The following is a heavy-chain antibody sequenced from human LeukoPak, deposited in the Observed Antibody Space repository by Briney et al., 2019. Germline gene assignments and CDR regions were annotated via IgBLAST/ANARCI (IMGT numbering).Heavy chain of an antibody. CDR3: AAGTEYGMHV. CDR2: ISWNSGSI. Sequence: GGSLRLSCAASGFTFDDYAMHWVRQAPGKGLEWVSGISWNSGSIGYADSVKGRFTISRDNAKNSLYLQMNSLRAEDTALYYCAAGTEYGMHVWGQGTTVTVSS. V-gene: IGHV3-9*01. J-gene: IGHJ6*02. D-gene: IGHD6-19*01. CDR1: GFTFDDYA.